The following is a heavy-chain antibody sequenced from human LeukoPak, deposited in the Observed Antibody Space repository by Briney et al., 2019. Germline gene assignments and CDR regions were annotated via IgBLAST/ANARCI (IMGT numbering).Heavy chain of an antibody. J-gene: IGHJ4*02. CDR2: ISSSGSTT. CDR1: GFTFSDYY. V-gene: IGHV3-11*04. CDR3: ARDSSAFDY. Sequence: KPGGSLRLSCAASGFTFSDYYMSWIRQDPGKRLEWVSYISSSGSTTYYADSVKGRFTISRDNAKNSLYLQMTSLRAEDSAVYYCARDSSAFDYWGQGTLVTVSS. D-gene: IGHD6-19*01.